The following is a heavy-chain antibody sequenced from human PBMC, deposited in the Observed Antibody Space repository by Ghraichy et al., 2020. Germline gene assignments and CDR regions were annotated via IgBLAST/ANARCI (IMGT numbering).Heavy chain of an antibody. D-gene: IGHD2/OR15-2a*01. CDR2: IKRDGSEK. Sequence: LSLTCAASGFTFSSYWMSWVRQAPGKGLEWVANIKRDGSEKYYVDSVKGRFTVSRDNAKNSLYLQMNSLRAGDTAVYYCARDHKSMGGLIWGQGTMVTVSS. V-gene: IGHV3-7*01. CDR3: ARDHKSMGGLI. J-gene: IGHJ3*02. CDR1: GFTFSSYW.